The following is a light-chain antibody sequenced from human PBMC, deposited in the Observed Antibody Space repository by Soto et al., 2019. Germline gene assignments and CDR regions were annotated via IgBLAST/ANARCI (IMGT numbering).Light chain of an antibody. Sequence: EIVLTQSPATLSLSPGERATLSCRASQSVSSYLAWYQQKPGQAPRLLIYDASNRATGIPARFSGSGSGTDFTLTISSLEPEDFAVYYCQQRSNWPFFLFTFGPGTKVDIK. CDR3: QQRSNWPFFLFT. CDR1: QSVSSY. V-gene: IGKV3-11*01. CDR2: DAS. J-gene: IGKJ3*01.